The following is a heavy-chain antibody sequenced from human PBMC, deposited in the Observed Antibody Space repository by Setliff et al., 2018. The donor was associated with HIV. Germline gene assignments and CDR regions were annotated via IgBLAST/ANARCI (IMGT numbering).Heavy chain of an antibody. J-gene: IGHJ5*02. CDR1: GGSISSYC. D-gene: IGHD3-10*01. CDR3: ARRIDNSGSFPDKNWFDT. Sequence: SETLSLTCTVSGGSISSYCWNWIRQSPGRGLEWIGYIFTSGSTKYNPSLQSRVTMSIDTSKNQFSLKLTSVTAADTAVYYCARRIDNSGSFPDKNWFDTWGQGSPVTVSS. V-gene: IGHV4-4*09. CDR2: IFTSGST.